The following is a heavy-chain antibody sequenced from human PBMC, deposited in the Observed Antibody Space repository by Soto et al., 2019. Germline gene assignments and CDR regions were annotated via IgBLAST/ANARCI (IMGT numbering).Heavy chain of an antibody. D-gene: IGHD3-10*01. J-gene: IGHJ6*02. Sequence: PGESLKISCKGSGYSFTSYWIGWVRQMPGKGLEWMGIIYPGDSDTRYSPSFQGQVTISADKSISTAYLQWSSLKASDTAMYYCAGQAPTTGFGELFGDYYYYGMDVWGQGTTVTV. CDR3: AGQAPTTGFGELFGDYYYYGMDV. V-gene: IGHV5-51*01. CDR2: IYPGDSDT. CDR1: GYSFTSYW.